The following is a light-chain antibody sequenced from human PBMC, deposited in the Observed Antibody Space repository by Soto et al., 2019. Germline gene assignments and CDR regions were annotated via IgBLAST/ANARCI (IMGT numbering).Light chain of an antibody. CDR1: SSDVGAYNY. J-gene: IGLJ1*01. CDR3: TSYAGKNNFV. V-gene: IGLV2-8*01. CDR2: EVN. Sequence: QSALTQPPSASGSPGQSVTISCTGTSSDVGAYNYVSWYQQHPGKAPKLLIYEVNKRPSGVPDRFSGSKSGNTASLTVSGLQAEDEADYYCTSYAGKNNFVFGTGTKVTVL.